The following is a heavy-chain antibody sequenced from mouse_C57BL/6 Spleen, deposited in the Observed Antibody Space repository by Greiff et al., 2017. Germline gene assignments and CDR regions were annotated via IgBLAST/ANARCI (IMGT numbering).Heavy chain of an antibody. CDR2: IDPSDSYT. J-gene: IGHJ1*03. V-gene: IGHV1-69*01. CDR1: GYTFTSYW. Sequence: VQLQHPGAELVMPGASVKLSCKASGYTFTSYWMHWVKQRPGQGLEWIGEIDPSDSYTNYNQKFKGKSTLTVDKSSSTAYMQLSSLTSEDSAVYYCARGGVVRYFDVWGTGTTVTVSS. CDR3: ARGGVVRYFDV. D-gene: IGHD1-1*01.